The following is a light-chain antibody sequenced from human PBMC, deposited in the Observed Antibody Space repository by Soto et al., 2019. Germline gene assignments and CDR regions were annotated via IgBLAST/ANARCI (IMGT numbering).Light chain of an antibody. CDR1: QSIRTY. V-gene: IGKV3-11*01. J-gene: IGKJ4*01. Sequence: EIVLTQSPATLSLSPGEGATLSCRASQSIRTYLGWYQQKPGQAPRLLIYDASNRATGIPTRFSGSGSGTDCTLTSSSLEPEDCAVYYCQQRIDWPLTFGGGTKVEIK. CDR3: QQRIDWPLT. CDR2: DAS.